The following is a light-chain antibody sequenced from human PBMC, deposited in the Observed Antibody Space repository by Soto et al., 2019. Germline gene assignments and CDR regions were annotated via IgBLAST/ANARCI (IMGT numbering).Light chain of an antibody. CDR1: SSNIGAGYD. Sequence: QSVLTQPPSVCGASRQRVTISCTGSSSNIGAGYDVHWYQQLPGTAPKLLIYGNSNRPSGVPDRFSGSKSGTSASLAITGLQAEDEADYYCQSYDSSLSGVVFGGGTKVTVL. CDR3: QSYDSSLSGVV. J-gene: IGLJ2*01. CDR2: GNS. V-gene: IGLV1-40*01.